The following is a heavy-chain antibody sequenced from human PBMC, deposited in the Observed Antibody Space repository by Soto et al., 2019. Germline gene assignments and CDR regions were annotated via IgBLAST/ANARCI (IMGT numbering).Heavy chain of an antibody. CDR1: GGTFNSYA. CDR3: ASHWGQAKRYYYYGMDV. V-gene: IGHV1-69*12. J-gene: IGHJ6*02. D-gene: IGHD7-27*01. Sequence: QVQLVQSGAEVKKPGSSVKVSCKASGGTFNSYAISWVRQAPGQGLEWMGGIIPIFGTADYAQKFQGRITITAEESTSTAYMELSSLRSEDTAVYYCASHWGQAKRYYYYGMDVWGQGTTVTVSS. CDR2: IIPIFGTA.